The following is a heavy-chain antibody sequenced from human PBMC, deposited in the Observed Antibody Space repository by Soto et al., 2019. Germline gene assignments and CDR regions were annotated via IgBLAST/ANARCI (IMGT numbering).Heavy chain of an antibody. V-gene: IGHV3-23*01. CDR2: ISNNGDTA. Sequence: EVQLLESGGGLVQPGGSLTLSCATSGFTFSSYAMVWVRQAAEKGLEWVASISNNGDTAYYADSVKGRFTISRGNSENXLYLQMNVLRADDTALYFCAKSRVFIGAIVTLLDSWGQGTQVTVSS. CDR3: AKSRVFIGAIVTLLDS. J-gene: IGHJ4*02. D-gene: IGHD3-16*02. CDR1: GFTFSSYA.